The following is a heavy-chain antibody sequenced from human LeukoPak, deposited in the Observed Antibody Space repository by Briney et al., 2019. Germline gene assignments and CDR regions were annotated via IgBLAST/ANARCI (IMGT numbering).Heavy chain of an antibody. CDR3: ARSRSRDCSSTSCYSYGLDY. J-gene: IGHJ4*02. CDR1: GYTFTGYY. CDR2: INPNSGGT. Sequence: ASVKVSCKASGYTFTGYYMHWVRQAPGQGLEWMGWINPNSGGTNYARKFQGRVTMTRDTSISTAYMELSRLRSDDTAVYYCARSRSRDCSSTSCYSYGLDYWGQGTLVTVSS. V-gene: IGHV1-2*02. D-gene: IGHD2-2*01.